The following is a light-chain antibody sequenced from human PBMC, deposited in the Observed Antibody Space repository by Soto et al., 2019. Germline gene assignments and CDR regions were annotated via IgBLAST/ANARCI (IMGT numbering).Light chain of an antibody. V-gene: IGLV2-14*01. Sequence: QSALTQPASVSGSPGQSITISCPGTSSDIGGYDYVSWYQQHPGKAPKLMIYEVSNRPSGVSNRFSGSKSGNTASLTISGLQAEDESDYYCTSYTSSSTNYVFGTGTKLTV. CDR1: SSDIGGYDY. CDR3: TSYTSSSTNYV. CDR2: EVS. J-gene: IGLJ1*01.